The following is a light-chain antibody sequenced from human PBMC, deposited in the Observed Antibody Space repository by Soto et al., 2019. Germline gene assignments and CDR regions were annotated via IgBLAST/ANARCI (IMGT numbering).Light chain of an antibody. CDR2: GAS. Sequence: EIVLTQSPGTLSLSPGERATLSCRASQRVTSSYLAWYQQKPGQAPRLLIYGASSRATGIPDRFSGSWTGTDFTLTISRLEPEDFAVYYCQQYGSSPYTFGQGTKVEIK. V-gene: IGKV3-20*01. CDR1: QRVTSSY. J-gene: IGKJ2*01. CDR3: QQYGSSPYT.